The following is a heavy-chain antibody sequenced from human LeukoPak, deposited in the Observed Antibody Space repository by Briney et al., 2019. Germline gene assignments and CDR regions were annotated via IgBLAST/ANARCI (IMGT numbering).Heavy chain of an antibody. CDR2: IKQDGSEK. D-gene: IGHD5-24*01. J-gene: IGHJ5*02. Sequence: GGSLRLSCAASGFTFSNYWMLWVRQAPGKELEWVGNIKQDGSEKLYADSVRGRFNISRDNAQTSLYVQMNSLRAEDTAVYYCARASDPWLQLTWGQGTLVTVSS. CDR3: ARASDPWLQLT. CDR1: GFTFSNYW. V-gene: IGHV3-7*05.